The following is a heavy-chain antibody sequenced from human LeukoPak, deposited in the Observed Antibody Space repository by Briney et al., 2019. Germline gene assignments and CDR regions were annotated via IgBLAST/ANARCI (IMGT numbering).Heavy chain of an antibody. CDR2: IYYSGST. J-gene: IGHJ4*02. Sequence: SETLSLTCTVSGGSISSSSYYWGWIRQPPGKGLEWIGSIYYSGSTYYNPSLKSRVTISVDTSKNQFSLKLSSVTAADTAVYYCARHRALMTTVTYFDYWGQGTLVTVSS. D-gene: IGHD4-17*01. CDR3: ARHRALMTTVTYFDY. V-gene: IGHV4-39*01. CDR1: GGSISSSSYY.